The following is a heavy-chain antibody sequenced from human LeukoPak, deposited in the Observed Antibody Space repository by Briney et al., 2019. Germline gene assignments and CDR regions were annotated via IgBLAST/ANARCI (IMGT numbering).Heavy chain of an antibody. D-gene: IGHD5-12*01. CDR3: ARGSDSGYDYTFDY. V-gene: IGHV1-69*04. Sequence: SVKVSCKASGGTFSSYAISWVRQAPGQGLEWMGRIIPILGIANYAQKFQGRVTITADKSTSTAYMELSSLRSEDTAVYYCARGSDSGYDYTFDYCGQGTLVTVSS. J-gene: IGHJ4*02. CDR2: IIPILGIA. CDR1: GGTFSSYA.